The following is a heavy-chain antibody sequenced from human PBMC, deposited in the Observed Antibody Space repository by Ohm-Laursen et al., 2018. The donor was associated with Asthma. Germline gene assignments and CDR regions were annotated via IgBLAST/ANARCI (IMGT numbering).Heavy chain of an antibody. V-gene: IGHV4-59*02. CDR2: IQSSRGA. CDR1: GGSVSGYD. J-gene: IGHJ4*02. CDR3: ARLDWVRSMFDS. D-gene: IGHD3-9*01. Sequence: SDTLSLTCAVSGGSVSGYDWSWVRQAPGRELEWIAYIQSSRGANYNPSLQSRVTLSLDTSKNQVSLRLSSVTAADTALYFCARLDWVRSMFDSWGPGIQVLVSS.